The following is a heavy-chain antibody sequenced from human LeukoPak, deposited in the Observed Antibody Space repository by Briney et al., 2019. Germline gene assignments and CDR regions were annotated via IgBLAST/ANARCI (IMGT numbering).Heavy chain of an antibody. J-gene: IGHJ3*02. V-gene: IGHV1-46*01. Sequence: ASVKVSCKASGYTFTSYYMHWVRQAPGQGLEWMEIINPSGGSTSYAQKFQGRVTITTDESTSTAYMELSSLRSEDTAVYYCARFPWRDLDAFDIWGKGQWSPSLQ. CDR1: GYTFTSYY. CDR2: INPSGGST. D-gene: IGHD1-1*01. CDR3: ARFPWRDLDAFDI.